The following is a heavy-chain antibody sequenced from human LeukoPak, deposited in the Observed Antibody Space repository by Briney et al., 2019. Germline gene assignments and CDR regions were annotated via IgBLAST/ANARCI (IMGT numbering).Heavy chain of an antibody. CDR2: IKQDGSEK. D-gene: IGHD3-22*01. J-gene: IGHJ4*02. CDR1: GFTFSNYW. V-gene: IGHV3-7*01. Sequence: GGSLRLSCAASGFTFSNYWMSWVRQAPGKGLEWVANIKQDGSEKYYVDSVKGRFTISRDNAKNSLDLQMNSLRAEDTAVYYCARYPYYYDSSGCYKYWGQGTLVTVSS. CDR3: ARYPYYYDSSGCYKY.